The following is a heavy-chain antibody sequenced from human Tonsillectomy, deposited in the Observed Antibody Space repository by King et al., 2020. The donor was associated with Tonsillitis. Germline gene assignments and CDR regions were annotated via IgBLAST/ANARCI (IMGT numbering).Heavy chain of an antibody. CDR2: IYSGGST. Sequence: QLVQSGGGLIQPGGSLRLSCAASGFTVSSNYMTWVRQAPGKGLEWVSVIYSGGSTYYADSVKGRFTISRDNSKDTLDLQMNSLRAEDTAVYYCARDLMGATAGFDYWGQGTLVTVSS. CDR1: GFTVSSNY. J-gene: IGHJ4*02. V-gene: IGHV3-53*01. CDR3: ARDLMGATAGFDY. D-gene: IGHD1-26*01.